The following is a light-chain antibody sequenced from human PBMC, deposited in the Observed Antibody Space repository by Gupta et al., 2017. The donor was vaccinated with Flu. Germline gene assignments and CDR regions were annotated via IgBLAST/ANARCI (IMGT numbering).Light chain of an antibody. V-gene: IGLV2-23*01. CDR3: CSDAGSVV. J-gene: IGLJ2*01. CDR2: EGS. Sequence: QSALTQPASVSGPPCHPLTISCTGTSSDVGSYNLFPWYQQHTSKHPKVMNEEGSKRPTGVTNRVSGSKAGNTASLTISGLQAEGEADNYCCSDAGSVVFGGGTKLTVL. CDR1: SSDVGSYNL.